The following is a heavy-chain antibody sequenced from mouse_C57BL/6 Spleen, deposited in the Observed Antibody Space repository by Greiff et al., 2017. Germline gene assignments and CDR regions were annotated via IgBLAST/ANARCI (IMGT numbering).Heavy chain of an antibody. Sequence: QVQLQQPGAELVKPGASVKLSCKASGYTFTSYWMQWVKQRPGQGLEWIGEIDPSDSYTNYHQKFKGKATLTVDTSSRTAYMQLSSLTSEDSAVYYCARGNSPDYWGQGTTLTVSS. V-gene: IGHV1-50*01. CDR1: GYTFTSYW. J-gene: IGHJ2*01. CDR3: ARGNSPDY. CDR2: IDPSDSYT.